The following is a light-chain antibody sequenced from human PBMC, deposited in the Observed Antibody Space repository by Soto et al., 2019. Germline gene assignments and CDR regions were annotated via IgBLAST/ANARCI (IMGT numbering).Light chain of an antibody. V-gene: IGLV2-11*01. Sequence: QSALTQPRSVSGSPGQSVTVSCTGTSSDVGGYDFVSWYQQHPGTAPKLMIYDVTKRPSGVPDRFSGSKSGNTASLTISGLQAEDEADYYCCSYAARSTVFGGGTKVTVL. CDR1: SSDVGGYDF. J-gene: IGLJ3*02. CDR2: DVT. CDR3: CSYAARSTV.